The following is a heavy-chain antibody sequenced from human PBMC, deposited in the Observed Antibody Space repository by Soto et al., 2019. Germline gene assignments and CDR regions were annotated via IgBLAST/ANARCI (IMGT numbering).Heavy chain of an antibody. CDR3: ARTTYCDFWSGHNWFDP. D-gene: IGHD3-3*01. J-gene: IGHJ5*02. V-gene: IGHV1-69*14. Sequence: QVQLMQSGAEVKKPGSSVKVSCKASGGTFSSYAISWVRQAPGQGLEWMGGIIPIFGTANYAQKFQGRVTITADKSTSTAYMELSRLRSEDTAVYYCARTTYCDFWSGHNWFDPWGQGTLVTVSS. CDR1: GGTFSSYA. CDR2: IIPIFGTA.